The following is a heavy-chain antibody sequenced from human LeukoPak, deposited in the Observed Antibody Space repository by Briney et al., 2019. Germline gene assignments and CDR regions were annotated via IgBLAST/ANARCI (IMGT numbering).Heavy chain of an antibody. D-gene: IGHD3-16*01. CDR2: ISGSGANT. Sequence: GVSLRLSCAASGFTFSSYAMTWVRQAPGEGLVWVSGISGSGANTYYADSVKGRFTISRDNSKNTLYLEMNSLRAEDTALYYCAKVGVYYYYGMDVWGQGTTVTVSS. J-gene: IGHJ6*02. CDR1: GFTFSSYA. CDR3: AKVGVYYYYGMDV. V-gene: IGHV3-23*01.